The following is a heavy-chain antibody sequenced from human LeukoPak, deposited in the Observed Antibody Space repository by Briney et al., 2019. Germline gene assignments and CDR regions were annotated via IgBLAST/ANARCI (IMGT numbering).Heavy chain of an antibody. Sequence: ASVKVSCKASGYTFTSYYMHWVRQAPGQGLEWMGIINPSGGSTSYAQKFQGRVTMTRDMSTSTVYMELSSLRSEDTAVYYCARGEGPNYGDYVLDYWGQGTLVTVS. J-gene: IGHJ4*02. D-gene: IGHD4-17*01. V-gene: IGHV1-46*01. CDR3: ARGEGPNYGDYVLDY. CDR1: GYTFTSYY. CDR2: INPSGGST.